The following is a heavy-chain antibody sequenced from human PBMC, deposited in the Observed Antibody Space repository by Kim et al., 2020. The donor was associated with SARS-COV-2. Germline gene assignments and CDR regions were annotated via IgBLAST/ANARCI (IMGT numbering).Heavy chain of an antibody. CDR2: IYYSGST. V-gene: IGHV4-39*01. D-gene: IGHD3-10*01. CDR3: ARRVPRGHNWFDP. J-gene: IGHJ5*02. Sequence: SETLSLTCTVSGGSISSSSYYWGWIRQPPGKGLEWIGSIYYSGSTYYNPSLKSRVTISVDTSKNQFSLKLSSVTAADTAVYYCARRVPRGHNWFDPWGQGTLVTVSS. CDR1: GGSISSSSYY.